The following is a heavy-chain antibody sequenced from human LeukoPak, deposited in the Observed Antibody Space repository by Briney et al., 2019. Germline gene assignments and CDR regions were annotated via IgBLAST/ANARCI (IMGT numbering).Heavy chain of an antibody. V-gene: IGHV3-23*01. J-gene: IGHJ5*02. D-gene: IGHD3-22*01. Sequence: GGSLRLSRAVSGLTFSSYGMSRVRRAPGKGLEGVSGISGSGGDTYYAESVKGRFTISRDNARSSLYLQMNSLRAEDTAVYYCARDGITYYYDSSGYFYAWGQGTLVTVSS. CDR2: ISGSGGDT. CDR1: GLTFSSYG. CDR3: ARDGITYYYDSSGYFYA.